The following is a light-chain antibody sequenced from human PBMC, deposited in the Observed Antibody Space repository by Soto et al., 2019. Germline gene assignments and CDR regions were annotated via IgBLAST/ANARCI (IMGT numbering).Light chain of an antibody. Sequence: EIVLTQSPATLSLSPGERATLSCRASQSVSSYLAWYQQKPGQAPRLLIYDASNRATGIPARFSGSGSGTDFTLTISSLEPEDFAVYYCQHRCFFGGGTKVEIK. CDR3: QHRCF. CDR1: QSVSSY. J-gene: IGKJ4*01. V-gene: IGKV3-11*01. CDR2: DAS.